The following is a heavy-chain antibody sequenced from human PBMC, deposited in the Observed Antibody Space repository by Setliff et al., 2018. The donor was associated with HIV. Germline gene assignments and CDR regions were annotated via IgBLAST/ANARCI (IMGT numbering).Heavy chain of an antibody. CDR1: GGSISSSSYY. D-gene: IGHD3-3*01. J-gene: IGHJ4*02. CDR3: ASLTTDRFLEWLFVY. CDR2: IYYSGST. V-gene: IGHV4-39*01. Sequence: SETLSLTCTVSGGSISSSSYYWGWIRQPPGKGLEWIGSIYYSGSTYYNPSLKTRVTISVDTSKNQFSLKLSPVTAADTAVYYCASLTTDRFLEWLFVYWGQGTPVTVSS.